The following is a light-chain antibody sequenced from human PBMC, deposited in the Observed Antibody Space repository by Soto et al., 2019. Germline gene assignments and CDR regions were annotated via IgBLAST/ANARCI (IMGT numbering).Light chain of an antibody. CDR1: SSDIDGYNY. J-gene: IGLJ2*01. CDR2: DVS. Sequence: QSALTQPRSVSGSPGQSVTISCTGTSSDIDGYNYVSWYQQHPGKAPKFVIYDVSKRPSGVPDRFSGSKSGNTASLIISGIRAEDEADYCCCSYSHSYVRFGGG. CDR3: CSYSHSYVR. V-gene: IGLV2-11*01.